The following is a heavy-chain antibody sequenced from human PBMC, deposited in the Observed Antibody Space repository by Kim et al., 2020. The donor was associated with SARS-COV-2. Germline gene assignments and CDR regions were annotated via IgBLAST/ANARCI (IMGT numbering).Heavy chain of an antibody. J-gene: IGHJ6*02. CDR2: ISSSSSYI. D-gene: IGHD5-12*01. V-gene: IGHV3-21*01. CDR3: ARDFGAYSGYEDYYYYGMDV. CDR1: GFTFSSYS. Sequence: GGSLRLSCAASGFTFSSYSMNWVRQAPGKGLEWVSSISSSSSYIYYADSVKGRFTISRDNAKNSLYLQMNSLRAEDTAVYYCARDFGAYSGYEDYYYYGMDVWGQGTTVTVSS.